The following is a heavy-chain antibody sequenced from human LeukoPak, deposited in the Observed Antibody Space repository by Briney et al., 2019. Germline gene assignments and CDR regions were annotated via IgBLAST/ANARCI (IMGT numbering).Heavy chain of an antibody. Sequence: SETLSLTCAVSGGSISSGGYSWSWIRQPPGTGLEWIGYIYHSGSTYYNPSLKSRVTISVDRSKNQFSLKLSSVTAADTAVYYCARGPSSAFDYWGQGTLVTVSS. CDR2: IYHSGST. CDR1: GGSISSGGYS. V-gene: IGHV4-30-2*01. D-gene: IGHD6-25*01. J-gene: IGHJ4*02. CDR3: ARGPSSAFDY.